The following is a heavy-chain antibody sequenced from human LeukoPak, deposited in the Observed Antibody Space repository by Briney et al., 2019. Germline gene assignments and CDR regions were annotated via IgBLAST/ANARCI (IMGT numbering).Heavy chain of an antibody. V-gene: IGHV4-59*11. D-gene: IGHD6-19*01. CDR2: IYGSGST. J-gene: IGHJ4*02. Sequence: PSETLSLTCTVSGASISSRYWSWIRQPPGKGLEWIGYIYGSGSTNYNPSLKSRVTMSIDTSKNQFSLKLTSVTAADTATYYCARETSLAGFASGLGFNYWGQGILVTVSS. CDR1: GASISSRY. CDR3: ARETSLAGFASGLGFNY.